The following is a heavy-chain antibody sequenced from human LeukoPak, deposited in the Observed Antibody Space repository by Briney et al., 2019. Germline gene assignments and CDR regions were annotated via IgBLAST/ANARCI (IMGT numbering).Heavy chain of an antibody. D-gene: IGHD6-13*01. CDR1: GFTFSGYA. CDR3: AKISSSIWYYFDY. Sequence: GGSLRLSCAVSGFTFSGYAMNWVRQAPGQGLEWVSGISASGDNTYYADSVKGRFTISRDNSKNTLYLQMNSLRVEDTAVYYCAKISSSIWYYFDYWGQGTLVTVSS. CDR2: ISASGDNT. J-gene: IGHJ4*02. V-gene: IGHV3-23*01.